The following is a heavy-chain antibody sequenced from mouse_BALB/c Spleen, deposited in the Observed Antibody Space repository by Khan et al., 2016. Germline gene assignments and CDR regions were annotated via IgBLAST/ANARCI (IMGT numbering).Heavy chain of an antibody. V-gene: IGHV1-63*02. Sequence: QVQLQQSGAELVRPGTSVKISCKASGYTFTNYWLGWVKQRLGHGLEWIGDIYPGGGYTNYNEKFKGKATLTADTSSSTAYMQLSSLTSEDSAVYFWARFYYGSSYWYFDVWGAGTTVTVSS. J-gene: IGHJ1*01. CDR3: ARFYYGSSYWYFDV. D-gene: IGHD1-1*01. CDR1: GYTFTNYW. CDR2: IYPGGGYT.